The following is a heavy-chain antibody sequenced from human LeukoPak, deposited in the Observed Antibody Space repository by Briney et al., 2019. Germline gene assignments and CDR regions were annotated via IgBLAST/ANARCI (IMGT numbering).Heavy chain of an antibody. CDR2: IGSTGSTI. D-gene: IGHD2-15*01. Sequence: GGSLRLSCAASGFTFSSYSMNWVRQAPGKGLEWVSYIGSTGSTIYYADSVKGRFTISRDNAKNSLYLQMNSLRDEDTAVYCCARYCTGGSCYGHWGQETLVTVSS. V-gene: IGHV3-48*02. CDR3: ARYCTGGSCYGH. CDR1: GFTFSSYS. J-gene: IGHJ4*02.